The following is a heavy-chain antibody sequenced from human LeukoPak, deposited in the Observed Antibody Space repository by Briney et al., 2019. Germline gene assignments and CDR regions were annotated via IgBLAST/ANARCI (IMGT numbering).Heavy chain of an antibody. J-gene: IGHJ4*02. Sequence: EASVNVSCKASGYTFTSYGISWVRQAPGQGLEWMGWISAYNGDTNYAQKLQGRVTLTTDTSTSTAYMELRSLTSDDTAVYYCARGGSYVRFDYWGQGTLVTVSS. V-gene: IGHV1-18*01. D-gene: IGHD1-26*01. CDR1: GYTFTSYG. CDR2: ISAYNGDT. CDR3: ARGGSYVRFDY.